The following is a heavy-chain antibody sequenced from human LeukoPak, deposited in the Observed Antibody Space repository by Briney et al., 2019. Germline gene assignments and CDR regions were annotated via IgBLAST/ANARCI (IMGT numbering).Heavy chain of an antibody. CDR1: GFTFSSYA. D-gene: IGHD3-22*01. J-gene: IGHJ4*02. CDR3: AVNYYDSSGPFDY. CDR2: ISSNGSST. Sequence: GGSLRLSCAASGFTFSSYAMHWVRQAPGKGLEYVSAISSNGSSTYYANSVKGRFTISRDNSKNTLYLQMGSLRAEDMAVYYCAVNYYDSSGPFDYWGQGTLVTVSS. V-gene: IGHV3-64*01.